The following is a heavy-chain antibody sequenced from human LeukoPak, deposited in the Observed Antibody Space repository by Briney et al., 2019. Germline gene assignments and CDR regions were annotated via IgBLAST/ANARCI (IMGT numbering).Heavy chain of an antibody. J-gene: IGHJ5*01. CDR1: TSH. Sequence: ASVKVSCKATSHISWVRQAPGQGLEWMGWIGSYEGDTYYAQKFQGRVTVTTDTSTNTAYMELRSLRADDTAVYYCARDFWNFYDNSGYYRDFDSWGQGTLVTVSS. V-gene: IGHV1-18*01. D-gene: IGHD3-22*01. CDR3: ARDFWNFYDNSGYYRDFDS. CDR2: IGSYEGDT.